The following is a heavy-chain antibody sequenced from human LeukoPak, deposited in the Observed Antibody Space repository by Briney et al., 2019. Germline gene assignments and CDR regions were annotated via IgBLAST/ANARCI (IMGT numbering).Heavy chain of an antibody. CDR2: MNPNSGNT. CDR1: GGTFSSYA. CDR3: ARGPGLWFGELIPDY. Sequence: GASVKVSCKASGGTFSSYAINWVRRATGQGLEWMGWMNPNSGNTGYAQKFQGRVTMTRNTSISTAYMELSSLRSEDTAVYYCARGPGLWFGELIPDYWGQGTLVTVSS. V-gene: IGHV1-8*02. D-gene: IGHD3-10*01. J-gene: IGHJ4*02.